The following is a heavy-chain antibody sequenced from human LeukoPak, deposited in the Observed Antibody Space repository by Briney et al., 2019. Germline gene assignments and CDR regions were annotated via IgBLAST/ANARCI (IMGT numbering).Heavy chain of an antibody. Sequence: GGSLRLSCGACGFIFSSCSMKCVRQARGKGLEWVSSNSSGSSYIYYADSVKRLFTISRDTTKNSLFLHMSSLRAENTAVYYCARESGYDARMPKLSDSWGQGTLVTVSS. CDR2: NSSGSSYI. D-gene: IGHD5-12*01. CDR3: ARESGYDARMPKLSDS. J-gene: IGHJ4*02. CDR1: GFIFSSCS. V-gene: IGHV3-21*01.